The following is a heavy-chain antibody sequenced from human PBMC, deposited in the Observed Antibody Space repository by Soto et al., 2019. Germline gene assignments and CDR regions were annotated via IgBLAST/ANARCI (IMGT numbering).Heavy chain of an antibody. CDR2: ISAYNGNT. V-gene: IGHV1-18*01. J-gene: IGHJ3*02. D-gene: IGHD2-2*01. CDR1: GYTFTSYG. CDR3: ASSLGYCSSTSCYGAFDI. Sequence: GASVKVSCKASGYTFTSYGISWVRQAPGQGLEWMGWISAYNGNTNYAQKLQGRVTMTTDTSTSTAYMELRSLRSEDTAVYYCASSLGYCSSTSCYGAFDIWGQGTMVTVSS.